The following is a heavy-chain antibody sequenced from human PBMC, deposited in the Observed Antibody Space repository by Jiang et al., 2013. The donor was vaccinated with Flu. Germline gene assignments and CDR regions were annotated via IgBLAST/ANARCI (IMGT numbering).Heavy chain of an antibody. Sequence: GLVKPSETLSLTCTVSGGSISSYYWSWIRQPPGKGLEWIGYIYYSGSTNYNPSLKSRVTISVDKSKNQFSLNLSSVTAADTAVYYCARYDYDSSGYYFGDYWGQGTLVIVSS. CDR1: GGSISSYY. CDR3: ARYDYDSSGYYFGDY. J-gene: IGHJ4*02. D-gene: IGHD3-22*01. CDR2: IYYSGST. V-gene: IGHV4-59*12.